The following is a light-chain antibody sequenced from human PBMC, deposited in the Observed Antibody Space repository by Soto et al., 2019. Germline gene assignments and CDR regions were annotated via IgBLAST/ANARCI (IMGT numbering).Light chain of an antibody. CDR2: GAS. Sequence: IVMTQSPATLSASPWERATLSCRASQSVSSSYLAWYQQKPGQAPRLLIYGASSRATGIPDRFSGSGSGTDFTLTISRLEPEDFAVYYCQQYGSSPITFGQGTKVDIK. CDR1: QSVSSSY. CDR3: QQYGSSPIT. V-gene: IGKV3-20*01. J-gene: IGKJ1*01.